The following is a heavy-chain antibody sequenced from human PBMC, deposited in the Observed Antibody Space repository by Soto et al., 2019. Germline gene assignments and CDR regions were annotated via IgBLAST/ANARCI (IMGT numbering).Heavy chain of an antibody. V-gene: IGHV3-15*07. CDR1: GFSFNTAW. Sequence: PGGSLRLSCAGYGFSFNTAWLTWVRQAPGEGLEWVARLKGKSAGGTTDYAAPVTGRFTISSDDSKNTLYLQMNNLKIEDTAVYYCTTEFGFSSGQNDNWGQGTLVTVSS. J-gene: IGHJ4*02. D-gene: IGHD6-19*01. CDR2: LKGKSAGGTT. CDR3: TTEFGFSSGQNDN.